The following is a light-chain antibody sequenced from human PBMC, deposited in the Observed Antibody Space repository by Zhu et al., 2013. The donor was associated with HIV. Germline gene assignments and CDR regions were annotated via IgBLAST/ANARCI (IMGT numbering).Light chain of an antibody. Sequence: DIQMTQSPSSLSASVGDRVTITCRASQSISGFLNWYQQKPGKAPNLLIYAASSLQSGVPSRFSGTGSGTDFTLTISSLQPEDFATYYCQQNYSAPPYTFGQGTNLEI. CDR3: QQNYSAPPYT. CDR1: QSISGF. J-gene: IGKJ2*01. V-gene: IGKV1-39*01. CDR2: AAS.